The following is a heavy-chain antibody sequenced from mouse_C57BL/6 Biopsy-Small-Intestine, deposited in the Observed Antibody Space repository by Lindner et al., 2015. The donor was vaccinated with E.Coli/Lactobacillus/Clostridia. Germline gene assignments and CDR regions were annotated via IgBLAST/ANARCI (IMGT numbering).Heavy chain of an antibody. Sequence: VQLQEVLGPELVKPGASVKISCKASGYSFTDYNMNWVKQSNGKSLEWIGIINPTFGTTSYNQKFKGKATLTVDQSSCTAYMQLNSLTSEDSAVYYCARSGYDEGVYFDVWGTGTTVTVSS. D-gene: IGHD2-2*01. CDR2: INPTFGTT. CDR1: GYSFTDYN. CDR3: ARSGYDEGVYFDV. V-gene: IGHV1-39*01. J-gene: IGHJ1*03.